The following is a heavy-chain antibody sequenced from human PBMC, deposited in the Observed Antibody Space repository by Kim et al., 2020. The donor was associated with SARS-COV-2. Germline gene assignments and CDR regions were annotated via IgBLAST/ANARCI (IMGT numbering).Heavy chain of an antibody. V-gene: IGHV1-24*01. CDR2: SDPERGET. CDR1: GYSLTELS. CDR3: ATGGEGPYGGTDYHFLDS. Sequence: ASVKVSCRVSGYSLTELSLHWLRQAPGEGLLWMGSSDPERGETLYAQKFQGRVIMSEDTSTDTVHLEMTGLRSDDTAVYYCATGGEGPYGGTDYHFLDSW. J-gene: IGHJ5*01. D-gene: IGHD5-12*01.